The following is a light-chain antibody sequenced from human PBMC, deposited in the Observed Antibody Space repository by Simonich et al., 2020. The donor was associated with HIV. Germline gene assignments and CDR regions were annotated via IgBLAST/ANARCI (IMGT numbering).Light chain of an antibody. CDR3: MQARQTPFT. Sequence: DIVMTQSPLSLPVTPGEPASISCRSSQSLLSSNGLKYLAWYLQKPGQSPQLLIYLGSNRASGVPDRFSGSGSGTDFTLKISRVEAEDVGVYYCMQARQTPFTFGPGTKVDIK. V-gene: IGKV2-28*01. J-gene: IGKJ3*01. CDR1: QSLLSSNGLKY. CDR2: LGS.